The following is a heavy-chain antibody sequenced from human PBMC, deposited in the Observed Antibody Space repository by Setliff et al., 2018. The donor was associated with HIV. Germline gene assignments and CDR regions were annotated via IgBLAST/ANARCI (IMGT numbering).Heavy chain of an antibody. V-gene: IGHV4-38-2*01. CDR3: ARVPFTTGFDY. CDR2: IYHSGGT. D-gene: IGHD3-3*01. J-gene: IGHJ4*02. CDR1: GYSISSGYY. Sequence: SETLSLTCAVSGYSISSGYYWGWIRQPPGRGLEWIGNIYHSGGTHYNPSLRSRVTISVDTSKNHFSLKPSSVTAADTAVFYCARVPFTTGFDYWGQGILVTVSS.